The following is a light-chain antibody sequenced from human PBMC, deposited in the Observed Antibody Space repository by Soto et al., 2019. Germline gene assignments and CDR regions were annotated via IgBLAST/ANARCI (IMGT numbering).Light chain of an antibody. CDR2: GAS. CDR3: QQSSNWPRT. Sequence: EIVMTQSPATLSVSPGERVTLSCRASQFISNSLAWYQQRPGQPPRLLIYGASTRAAGISARFSGSGSGTEFTLTISSLQSEDFAVYYCQQSSNWPRTLGQGTKVDIK. V-gene: IGKV3-15*01. CDR1: QFISNS. J-gene: IGKJ1*01.